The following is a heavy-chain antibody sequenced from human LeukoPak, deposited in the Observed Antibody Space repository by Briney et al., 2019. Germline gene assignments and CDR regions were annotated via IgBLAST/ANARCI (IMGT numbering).Heavy chain of an antibody. V-gene: IGHV2-5*02. D-gene: IGHD3-22*01. CDR1: GFSLSTSGVG. CDR3: AHRRRYYDSSGYHFDY. CDR2: IYWDDGK. J-gene: IGHJ4*02. Sequence: SGPTPVNPTQTLTLTCTFSGFSLSTSGVGVGWIRQPPGKALEWLALIYWDDGKHYSPSLKSRLTITKGASKNQVVLTMTKMDPVDTATYHCAHRRRYYDSSGYHFDYWGQGTLVTVSS.